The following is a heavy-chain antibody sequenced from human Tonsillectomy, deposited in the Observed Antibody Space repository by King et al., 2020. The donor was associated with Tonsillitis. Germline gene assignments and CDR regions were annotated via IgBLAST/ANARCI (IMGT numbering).Heavy chain of an antibody. CDR2: ISGSGGST. CDR3: AKGGDYSNYVGYYYYYMDV. D-gene: IGHD4-11*01. CDR1: GFTFSNYA. J-gene: IGHJ6*03. V-gene: IGHV3-23*04. Sequence: DVQLVESGGGLVQPGGSLRLSCAASGFTFSNYAMSWVRQAPGKGLEWVSAISGSGGSTYYADYVKGRFTISRDNSKNTLYLQMNILRAEDTAVYYCAKGGDYSNYVGYYYYYMDVWGKGTTVTVPS.